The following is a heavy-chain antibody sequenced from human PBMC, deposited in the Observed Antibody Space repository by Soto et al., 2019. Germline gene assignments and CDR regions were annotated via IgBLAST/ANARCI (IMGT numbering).Heavy chain of an antibody. D-gene: IGHD3-3*01. V-gene: IGHV3-33*01. CDR2: IWYDGSNK. Sequence: GGSLRLSCAASGFTFSSYGMHWVRQAPGKGLEWVAVIWYDGSNKYYADSVKGRFTISRDNSRNTLYLQMNSLRAEDTAVYYCARGDFWSGYYVDYWGQGTLVTVSS. CDR1: GFTFSSYG. J-gene: IGHJ4*02. CDR3: ARGDFWSGYYVDY.